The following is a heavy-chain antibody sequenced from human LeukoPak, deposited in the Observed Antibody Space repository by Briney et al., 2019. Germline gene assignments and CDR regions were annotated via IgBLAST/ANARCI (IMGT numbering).Heavy chain of an antibody. CDR2: IYYSGST. V-gene: IGHV4-59*01. CDR1: GGSISSYY. D-gene: IGHD5-24*01. Sequence: SETLSLTCTVSGGSISSYYWSWIRQPPGKGLEWIGYIYYSGSTNYNPSLKSRVTISVDTSKNQFSLKLSSVTAADTAVYYCVRVEMATFDYWGQGTLVTVSS. CDR3: VRVEMATFDY. J-gene: IGHJ4*02.